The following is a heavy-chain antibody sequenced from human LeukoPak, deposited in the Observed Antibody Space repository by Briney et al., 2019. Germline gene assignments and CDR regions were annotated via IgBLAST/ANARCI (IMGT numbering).Heavy chain of an antibody. D-gene: IGHD6-13*01. CDR3: ARSTTVTRWGQQPPTYVDNWFDP. CDR2: NYCSRST. V-gene: IGHV4-39*01. Sequence: WETLSLTCTVSGGSISSSSYYWGWLRQPPGKGLEGYVRNYCSRSTYYNPSLKSRVTISVDGSNNKFSLKLSSVTAADTAVYYCARSTTVTRWGQQPPTYVDNWFDPWGQGTLVTVSS. CDR1: GGSISSSSYY. J-gene: IGHJ5*02.